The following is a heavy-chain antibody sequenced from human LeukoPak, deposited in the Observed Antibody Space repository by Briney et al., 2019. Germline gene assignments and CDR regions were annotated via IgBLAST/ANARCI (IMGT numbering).Heavy chain of an antibody. CDR2: ISAYKGNT. Sequence: GASVKVSCKASGYTLTSNGISWVRQAPGQGLEWMGWISAYKGNTNYAQKFQGRVTMTTDTSTSTAYMELRSLRSDDTAVYYCARWRGADVIRYFDYEMEPAAPSGHFDHWGQGTLVTVSS. D-gene: IGHD3-9*01. CDR3: ARWRGADVIRYFDYEMEPAAPSGHFDH. CDR1: GYTLTSNG. V-gene: IGHV1-18*04. J-gene: IGHJ4*02.